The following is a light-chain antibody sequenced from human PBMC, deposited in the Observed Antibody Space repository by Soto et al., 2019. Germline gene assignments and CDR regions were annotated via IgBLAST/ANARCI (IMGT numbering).Light chain of an antibody. V-gene: IGLV2-14*01. Sequence: QSVLTQPASVSASPGQSITISCTGTSSDVGGYNYVSWYQQHPGKAPKLRIYEVSNRPSGVSNRFSGSKSGNTASLTISGLQAEDEADYYCSSYTSSNTLVFGTGTKVTVL. CDR3: SSYTSSNTLV. J-gene: IGLJ1*01. CDR2: EVS. CDR1: SSDVGGYNY.